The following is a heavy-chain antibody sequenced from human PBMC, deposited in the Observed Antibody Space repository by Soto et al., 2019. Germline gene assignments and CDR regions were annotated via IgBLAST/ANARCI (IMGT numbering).Heavy chain of an antibody. Sequence: EVQLVESGGGLVQPGRSLRLSCAASGFTFDDYAMHWVRQAPGKGLEWVSGISWNSGSIGYADSVKGRFTISRDNAKKSLYLQMNSLRAEDTALYYCAQDLLLFGVVSSPFYGMDVWGQGTTVTVSS. D-gene: IGHD3-3*01. CDR3: AQDLLLFGVVSSPFYGMDV. CDR2: ISWNSGSI. V-gene: IGHV3-9*01. J-gene: IGHJ6*02. CDR1: GFTFDDYA.